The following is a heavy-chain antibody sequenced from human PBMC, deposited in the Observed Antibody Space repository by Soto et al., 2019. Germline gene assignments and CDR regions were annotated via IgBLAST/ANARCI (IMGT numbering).Heavy chain of an antibody. J-gene: IGHJ4*02. CDR2: ISGSGGST. CDR3: AKDKLEYCSSTSCSNFDY. Sequence: EVQLLESGGGLEQPGGSLRLSCAASGFTFSSYAMSWVRQAPGKGLEWVSAISGSGGSTYYADSVKGRFTISRDNSKNTLYLQMNSLRAEDSAVYYCAKDKLEYCSSTSCSNFDYWGQGTLVTVSS. CDR1: GFTFSSYA. D-gene: IGHD2-2*01. V-gene: IGHV3-23*01.